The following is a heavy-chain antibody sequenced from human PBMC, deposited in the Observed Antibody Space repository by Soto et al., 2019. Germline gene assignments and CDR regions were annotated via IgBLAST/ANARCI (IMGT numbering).Heavy chain of an antibody. D-gene: IGHD2-21*02. CDR2: IYPGDSDT. CDR1: GYSFNTNW. V-gene: IGHV5-51*01. J-gene: IGHJ4*02. CDR3: ARSLGGNSPYYFAY. Sequence: PGXSLKISCKGSGYSFNTNWIGWVRQMPGKGLEWMGIIYPGDSDTRYSPSFQGQVTISADKSITTAYLQWSRLKASDTAIYYCARSLGGNSPYYFAYWGQGTLVTVSS.